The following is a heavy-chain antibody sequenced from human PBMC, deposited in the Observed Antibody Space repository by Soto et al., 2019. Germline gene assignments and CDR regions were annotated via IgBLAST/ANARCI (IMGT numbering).Heavy chain of an antibody. D-gene: IGHD3-10*01. V-gene: IGHV4-31*03. CDR3: ARGRITMVRGVIIRNAFDI. Sequence: SETLSLTCTVSGVSISSGGYYWSWIRQHPGKGLEWIGYIYYSGSTYYNPSLKSRVTISVDTSKNQFSLKLSSVTAADTAVYYCARGRITMVRGVIIRNAFDIWGQGTMVTVSS. CDR2: IYYSGST. CDR1: GVSISSGGYY. J-gene: IGHJ3*02.